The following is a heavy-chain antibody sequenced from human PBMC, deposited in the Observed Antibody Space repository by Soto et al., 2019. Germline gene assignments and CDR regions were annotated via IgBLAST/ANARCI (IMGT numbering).Heavy chain of an antibody. Sequence: TLSLTCTVSGGSISSGGYYWSWIRQHPGKGLEWIGYIYYSGSTYYNPSLKSRVTISVDTSKNQFSLKLSSVTAADTAVYYCARVTRFLEWSTNAENYYYYGMDVWGQGTTVTVSS. CDR3: ARVTRFLEWSTNAENYYYYGMDV. CDR2: IYYSGST. J-gene: IGHJ6*02. D-gene: IGHD3-3*01. V-gene: IGHV4-31*03. CDR1: GGSISSGGYY.